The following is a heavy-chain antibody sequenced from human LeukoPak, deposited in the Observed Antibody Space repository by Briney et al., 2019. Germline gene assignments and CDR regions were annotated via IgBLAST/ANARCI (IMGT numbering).Heavy chain of an antibody. D-gene: IGHD3-16*02. CDR3: ARRGYDYVWGSYRYWSY. CDR1: GGSFSGYY. J-gene: IGHJ4*02. Sequence: PSETLSLTCVVYGGSFSGYYWSWIRQPPGKGLEWIGEINHSGSTNYNPSLKSRVTISVDTSKNQFSLKLSSVTAADTAVYYCARRGYDYVWGSYRYWSYWGQGTLVTVSS. V-gene: IGHV4-34*01. CDR2: INHSGST.